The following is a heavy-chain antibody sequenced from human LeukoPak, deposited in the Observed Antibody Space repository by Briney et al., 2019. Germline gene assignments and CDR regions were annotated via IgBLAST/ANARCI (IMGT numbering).Heavy chain of an antibody. D-gene: IGHD2-2*01. CDR2: VSSSGRYT. V-gene: IGHV3-11*03. Sequence: GRSLRLSCAASGFSFSEDYMTWIRQAPGEGLEWVSNVSSSGRYTNYADSVRGRFTISRDNAKKSLYLQMNSRRAEDTAVYYCARHSEGPVNDAFDIWGQGTKVTVSS. CDR3: ARHSEGPVNDAFDI. CDR1: GFSFSEDY. J-gene: IGHJ3*02.